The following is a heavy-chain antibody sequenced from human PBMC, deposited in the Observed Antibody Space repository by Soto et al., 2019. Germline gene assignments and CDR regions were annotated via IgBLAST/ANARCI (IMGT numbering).Heavy chain of an antibody. CDR1: GFTFSSYA. J-gene: IGHJ6*02. CDR3: AREVYQLLAYYYYGMDV. D-gene: IGHD2-2*01. V-gene: IGHV3-30-3*01. Sequence: QVQLVESGGGVVQPGRSLRLSCAASGFTFSSYAMHWVRQAPGKGLEWVAVISYDGSNKYYADSVKGRFTISRDNSKNTLYLQMNSLRAEDTAVYYCAREVYQLLAYYYYGMDVWGQGTTVTVSS. CDR2: ISYDGSNK.